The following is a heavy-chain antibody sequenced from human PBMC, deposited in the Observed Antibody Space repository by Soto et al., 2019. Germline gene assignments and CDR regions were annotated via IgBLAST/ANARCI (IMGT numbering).Heavy chain of an antibody. CDR1: GFTFDDYA. D-gene: IGHD6-19*01. Sequence: EVQLVESGGGLVQPGRSLRLSCAASGFTFDDYAMHWVRQAPGKGLEWVSGISWNSGSIGYADSVKGRFTISRDNAKNSLYLQMNSLRAEVTALYYCAKARLDLDAFDIWGQGTMVTVSS. V-gene: IGHV3-9*01. CDR2: ISWNSGSI. CDR3: AKARLDLDAFDI. J-gene: IGHJ3*02.